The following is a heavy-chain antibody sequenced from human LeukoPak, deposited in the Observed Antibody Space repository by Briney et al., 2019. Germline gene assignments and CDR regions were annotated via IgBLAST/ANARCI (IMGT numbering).Heavy chain of an antibody. V-gene: IGHV3-21*01. D-gene: IGHD3-10*02. CDR3: AELGITMIGGV. CDR2: ISTSSSYI. Sequence: PGGSLRLSCAASGFTFSSYSMNWVRQAPGKGLEWVSSISTSSSYIYYADSVKGRFTISRDNAKNSLYLQMNSLRAEDTAVYYCAELGITMIGGVWGKGTTVTISS. CDR1: GFTFSSYS. J-gene: IGHJ6*04.